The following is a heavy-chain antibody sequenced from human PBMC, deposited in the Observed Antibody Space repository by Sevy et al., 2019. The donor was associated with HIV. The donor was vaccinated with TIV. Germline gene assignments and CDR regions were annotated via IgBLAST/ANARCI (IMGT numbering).Heavy chain of an antibody. Sequence: GESLKISCKGSGYSFTSYWIGWVRQMPGKGLEWMGIIYPGDSDTRYSPSFQAQVTISADKSISTAYLQWTSLKASDTAMYYCARPYCAGDCYSGYYFDYWGQGTLVTVSS. CDR1: GYSFTSYW. J-gene: IGHJ4*02. D-gene: IGHD2-21*02. V-gene: IGHV5-51*01. CDR2: IYPGDSDT. CDR3: ARPYCAGDCYSGYYFDY.